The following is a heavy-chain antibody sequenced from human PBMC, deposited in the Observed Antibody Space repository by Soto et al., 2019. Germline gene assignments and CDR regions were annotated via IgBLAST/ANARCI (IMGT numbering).Heavy chain of an antibody. CDR1: GFTVSSKY. CDR3: ARHDVLGHGGRRYGVPLDV. V-gene: IGHV3-66*04. Sequence: LRLSCAASGFTVSSKYMSWVRQAPGKGLEWVSLIQSGGPTYYADSVKGRFTISRDTSENTLHLQMGSLRAEDTAVYYCARHDVLGHGGRRYGVPLDVWGKGNTVTVSS. J-gene: IGHJ6*04. D-gene: IGHD2-15*01. CDR2: IQSGGPT.